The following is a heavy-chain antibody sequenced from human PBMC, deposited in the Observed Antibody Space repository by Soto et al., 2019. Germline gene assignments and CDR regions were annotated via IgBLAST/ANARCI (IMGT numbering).Heavy chain of an antibody. Sequence: SETLSLTCTVSGYSISSGSSWAWIRQPPGKGPEWIASIYHGGTTFYNPSLKSRITISVDTSNNQFSLKLTSVTAADTAVYYCARVHVMVVAGSTFDYWGHGTLVTVYS. V-gene: IGHV4-38-2*02. CDR3: ARVHVMVVAGSTFDY. CDR1: GYSISSGSS. CDR2: IYHGGTT. D-gene: IGHD6-19*01. J-gene: IGHJ4*01.